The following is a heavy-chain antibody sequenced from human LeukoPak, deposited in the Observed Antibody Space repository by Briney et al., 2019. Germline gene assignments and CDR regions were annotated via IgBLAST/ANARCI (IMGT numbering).Heavy chain of an antibody. V-gene: IGHV3-74*01. Sequence: PRGSLRLSCAASGFTFSSYWMHWVRQAPGKGLVWVSRINSDGSSTSYADSVKGRFTISRDNAKNTLHLQMNSLRAEDTAVYYCAKPEHYDFWSGYPLGYWGQGTLVTVSS. CDR2: INSDGSST. J-gene: IGHJ4*02. CDR1: GFTFSSYW. D-gene: IGHD3-3*01. CDR3: AKPEHYDFWSGYPLGY.